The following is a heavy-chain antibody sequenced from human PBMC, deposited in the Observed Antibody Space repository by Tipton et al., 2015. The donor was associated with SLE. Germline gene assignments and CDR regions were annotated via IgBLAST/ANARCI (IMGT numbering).Heavy chain of an antibody. V-gene: IGHV3-49*04. CDR1: GFPFGDFA. D-gene: IGHD2-15*01. CDR3: ARDKFGGGRCYSPY. Sequence: SLRLSCTASGFPFGDFAMTWVRQAPGKGLGGVGFIRSKAYGGTAVYAASVKGRFTISRDDSKSIAYLQMDSLQTEDTAVYYCARDKFGGGRCYSPYWGQGTLVTVSS. CDR2: IRSKAYGGTA. J-gene: IGHJ4*02.